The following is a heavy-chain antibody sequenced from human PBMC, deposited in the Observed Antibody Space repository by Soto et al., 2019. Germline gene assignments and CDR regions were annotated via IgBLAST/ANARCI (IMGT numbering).Heavy chain of an antibody. CDR2: IYYSGST. D-gene: IGHD6-6*01. CDR3: ARETPLPFRDSSSSFHYYYYYYMDV. V-gene: IGHV4-59*01. J-gene: IGHJ6*03. Sequence: PSETLSLTCTVSGGSISSYYWSWIRQPPGKGLEWIGYIYYSGSTNYNPSLKSRVTISVDTSKNQFSLKLSSVTAADTAVYYCARETPLPFRDSSSSFHYYYYYYMDVWGKGTTVTVSS. CDR1: GGSISSYY.